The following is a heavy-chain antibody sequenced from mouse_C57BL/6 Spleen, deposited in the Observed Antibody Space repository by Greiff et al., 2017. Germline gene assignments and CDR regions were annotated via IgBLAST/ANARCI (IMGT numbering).Heavy chain of an antibody. CDR3: TGLYAWFAY. D-gene: IGHD1-3*01. J-gene: IGHJ3*01. CDR2: IRFKSDNYAT. Sequence: EVKLMESGGGLVQPGGSMKLSCVASGFTFSNYWMNWVRQSPEKGLEWVAQIRFKSDNYATDYAASVKGRFTFTRDYSKSSVYLQMNNLRSEDAGIYYCTGLYAWFAYWGQGTLVTVSA. V-gene: IGHV6-3*01. CDR1: GFTFSNYW.